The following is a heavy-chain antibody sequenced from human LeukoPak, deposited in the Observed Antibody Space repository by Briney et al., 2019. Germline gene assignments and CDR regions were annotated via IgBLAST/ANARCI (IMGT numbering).Heavy chain of an antibody. CDR1: GFPFSSHG. Sequence: VGSLRLSCAGSGFPFSSHGMNWVRQAPGKGLEWVSGISPGGPTYYADSVKGRFTISRDDSKNTLYLQMKNLRAEDTAVYYCAKDGAWLRFDDWGQGILVSVSS. CDR2: ISPGGPT. D-gene: IGHD5-12*01. J-gene: IGHJ4*02. CDR3: AKDGAWLRFDD. V-gene: IGHV3-23*01.